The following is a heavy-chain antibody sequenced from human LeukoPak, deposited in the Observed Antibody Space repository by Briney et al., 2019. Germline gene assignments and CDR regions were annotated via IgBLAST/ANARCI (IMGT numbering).Heavy chain of an antibody. CDR3: ARSSPPNIAVASSKDSYYYCGMDV. CDR1: GFTFSSYE. V-gene: IGHV3-48*03. D-gene: IGHD6-19*01. J-gene: IGHJ6*02. Sequence: PGGSLRLSCEASGFTFSSYEMNWFRQAPGKGLEWVSYISSSGSTIYYADSVKGRFTISRDNAKNSLYLQMNSLRAEDTAVYYCARSSPPNIAVASSKDSYYYCGMDVWGQGTTVTVSS. CDR2: ISSSGSTI.